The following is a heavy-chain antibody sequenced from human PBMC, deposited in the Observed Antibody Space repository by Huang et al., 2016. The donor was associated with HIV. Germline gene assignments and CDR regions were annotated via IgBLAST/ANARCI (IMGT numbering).Heavy chain of an antibody. CDR1: GGSFSGYY. Sequence: QVQLQQWGAGLLKPSETLSLTCAVYGGSFSGYYWSWIHQPPGKGLEWIGEINHSGRTNYNPSLKSRVTISVDTSKNQFSLKLSSVTAADTAVYYCARILMYYNSSGYGFDYWGQGTLVTVSS. D-gene: IGHD3-22*01. J-gene: IGHJ4*02. V-gene: IGHV4-34*01. CDR3: ARILMYYNSSGYGFDY. CDR2: INHSGRT.